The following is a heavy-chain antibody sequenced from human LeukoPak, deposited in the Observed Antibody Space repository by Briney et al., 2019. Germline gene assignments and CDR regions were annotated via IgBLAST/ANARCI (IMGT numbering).Heavy chain of an antibody. J-gene: IGHJ3*02. D-gene: IGHD5-18*01. CDR2: ITSGGGPI. CDR1: GFTFSNAW. V-gene: IGHV3-48*04. CDR3: ARGPRGSSYGLAFDI. Sequence: PGGSLRLFCAASGFTFSNAWMIWVRQAPGKGLEWVSYITSGGGPIYYTDSMKGRLTLSRANAKNSLYLQMNSLRAEDTAVYYCARGPRGSSYGLAFDIWGQGTVVTVSS.